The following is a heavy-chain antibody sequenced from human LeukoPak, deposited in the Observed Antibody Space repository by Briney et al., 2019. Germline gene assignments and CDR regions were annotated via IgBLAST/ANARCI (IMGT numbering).Heavy chain of an antibody. CDR3: ATDRDWSFDY. CDR1: GFPFSTYS. J-gene: IGHJ4*02. V-gene: IGHV3-48*02. Sequence: GGSLRLSCAASGFPFSTYSMNWVRQAPGKGLEWISYITTSGSNKFYADSVKGRFTVSRDNTRNSLYLQMNSLRDEDTAIYYCATDRDWSFDYWGQGSLAAVSS. CDR2: ITTSGSNK. D-gene: IGHD3-9*01.